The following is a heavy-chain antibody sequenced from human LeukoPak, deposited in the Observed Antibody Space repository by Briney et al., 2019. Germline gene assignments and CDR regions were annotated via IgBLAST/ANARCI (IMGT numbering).Heavy chain of an antibody. CDR3: AKDRRTTPKYYYDSSGYPQFDP. Sequence: PGRSLRLSCADSGSTFSSYGMHWVRQAPGKGLEWVEVIAYDGSNKYYADSVKGRFTISRDNSKNTLYLQMNSLRAEDTAVYYCAKDRRTTPKYYYDSSGYPQFDPWGRGTLVTVSS. CDR2: IAYDGSNK. D-gene: IGHD3-22*01. V-gene: IGHV3-30*18. CDR1: GSTFSSYG. J-gene: IGHJ5*02.